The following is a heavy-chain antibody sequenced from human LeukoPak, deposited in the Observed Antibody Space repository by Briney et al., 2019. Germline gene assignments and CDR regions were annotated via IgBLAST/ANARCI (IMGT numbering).Heavy chain of an antibody. D-gene: IGHD2-15*01. Sequence: PSQTLSLTCAVSGGSLSSGGYSWSWIRQPPGKGLEWIGYIYHSGSTYYNPSLKSRVTISVDRSKNQFSLKLSSVTAADTAVYYCARVTPHFSMDVWGQGTTVTVSS. V-gene: IGHV4-30-2*01. CDR1: GGSLSSGGYS. CDR3: ARVTPHFSMDV. CDR2: IYHSGST. J-gene: IGHJ6*02.